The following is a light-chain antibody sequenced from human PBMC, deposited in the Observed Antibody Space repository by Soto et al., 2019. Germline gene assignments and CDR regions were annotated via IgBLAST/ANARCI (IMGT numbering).Light chain of an antibody. CDR2: GAS. Sequence: EIVMTQSPATLSLSPGERAALSCRASQNINSDYLVWYQQKPGQAPRLLIYGASTRATGVPARFSGSVSGTEFTLTINSLQSEDFAIYYCQQHHNWSLTFGGGTKVEIK. J-gene: IGKJ4*01. CDR3: QQHHNWSLT. CDR1: QNINSD. V-gene: IGKV3-15*01.